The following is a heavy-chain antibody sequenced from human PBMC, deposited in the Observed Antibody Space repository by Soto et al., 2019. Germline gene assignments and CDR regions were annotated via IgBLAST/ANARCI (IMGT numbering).Heavy chain of an antibody. CDR2: TYYRSKWYN. Sequence: PSQTRSLTCAISGDSVSGNSAAWNWIRQSPSRGLEWLGRTYYRSKWYNDYAVSVKSRITINPDTSKNQFSLQLNSVTPEDTAVYYCARVFGLAAAENWFDPWGQGTLVTVSS. CDR1: GDSVSGNSAA. CDR3: ARVFGLAAAENWFDP. D-gene: IGHD6-13*01. J-gene: IGHJ5*02. V-gene: IGHV6-1*01.